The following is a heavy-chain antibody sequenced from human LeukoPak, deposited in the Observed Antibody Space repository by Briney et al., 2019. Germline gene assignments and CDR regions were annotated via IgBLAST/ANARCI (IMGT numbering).Heavy chain of an antibody. D-gene: IGHD6-6*01. CDR3: ARGTWSSSIDY. V-gene: IGHV4-28*03. CDR2: IYHSGTT. Sequence: SDTLSLTCAVSGYSITSSSWWGWIRQPPGKGLEWIGYIYHSGTTYYNPSLQSRVTISVDTSKNQFSLKLSSVTAADTAVYYCARGTWSSSIDYWGQGTLVTVSS. CDR1: GYSITSSSW. J-gene: IGHJ4*02.